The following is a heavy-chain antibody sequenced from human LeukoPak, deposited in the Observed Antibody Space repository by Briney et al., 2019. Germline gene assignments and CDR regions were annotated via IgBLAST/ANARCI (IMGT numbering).Heavy chain of an antibody. CDR2: IYNSGST. J-gene: IGHJ4*02. CDR1: GGSISSGGYY. Sequence: IPSQTLCLTCTVSGGSISSGGYYWSWIRQHPGKGLEWIGSIYNSGSTYFNPSLKSRVTISVDTSKNQFSLKLSSVTAADTAVYYCARGRVGSVYSGYTRSTDPYSYWGQGTLVTVSS. V-gene: IGHV4-31*03. D-gene: IGHD5-12*01. CDR3: ARGRVGSVYSGYTRSTDPYSY.